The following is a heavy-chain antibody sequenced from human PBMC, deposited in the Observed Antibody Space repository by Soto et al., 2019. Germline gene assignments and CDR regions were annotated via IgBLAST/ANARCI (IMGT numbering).Heavy chain of an antibody. J-gene: IGHJ6*02. CDR3: ARDYNYYGMDV. CDR1: GFTVSSNY. Sequence: GGSLRLSCAASGFTVSSNYMSWVRQAPGKGLEWVSVIYSGGSTYYADSVKGRFTISRDNSKNTLYLQMNSLRAEDTAVYYCARDYNYYGMDVWGQGTTVTVSS. CDR2: IYSGGST. D-gene: IGHD3-10*01. V-gene: IGHV3-53*01.